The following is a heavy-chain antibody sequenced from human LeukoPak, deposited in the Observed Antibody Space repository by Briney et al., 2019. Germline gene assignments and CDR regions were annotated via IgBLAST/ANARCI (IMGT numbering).Heavy chain of an antibody. Sequence: GGSLRLSCAASGFTFDDYAMHRVRQIPGKGLEWVSGISWHSGSIGYADSVKGRFTISRDNAKNSLCLQMNSLRAEDTALYYCAKDMGNSSGYYFDYWGQGTLVTVSS. J-gene: IGHJ4*02. CDR2: ISWHSGSI. CDR1: GFTFDDYA. D-gene: IGHD3-22*01. CDR3: AKDMGNSSGYYFDY. V-gene: IGHV3-9*01.